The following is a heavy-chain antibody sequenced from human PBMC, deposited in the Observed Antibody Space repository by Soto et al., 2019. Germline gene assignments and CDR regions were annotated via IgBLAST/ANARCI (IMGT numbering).Heavy chain of an antibody. Sequence: ASVKVSCKASGFTFTSSAVQWVRQARGQRLEWIGWIVVGSGNTNYAQKFQERVTITRDMSTSTAYMELGSLRSEDTAVYYCAAESNYYGSGIYYFDYWGQGTLVTVSS. D-gene: IGHD3-10*01. CDR3: AAESNYYGSGIYYFDY. V-gene: IGHV1-58*01. CDR2: IVVGSGNT. CDR1: GFTFTSSA. J-gene: IGHJ4*02.